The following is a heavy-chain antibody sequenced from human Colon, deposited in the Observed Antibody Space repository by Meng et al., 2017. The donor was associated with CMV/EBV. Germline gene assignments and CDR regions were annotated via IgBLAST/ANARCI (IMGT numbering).Heavy chain of an antibody. J-gene: IGHJ5*01. D-gene: IGHD3-3*01. CDR3: VKGGADLKWLLFDS. CDR2: IAWDGDTF. Sequence: GGSLRLSFAASGFSLGDYAMHWVRQAPGRGLEWGSVIAWDGDTFYYADSVKGRFTISRNVRKNSLYLDMDNVRPEDTAFYYCVKGGADLKWLLFDSWGPGTLVTVSS. CDR1: GFSLGDYA. V-gene: IGHV3-43D*03.